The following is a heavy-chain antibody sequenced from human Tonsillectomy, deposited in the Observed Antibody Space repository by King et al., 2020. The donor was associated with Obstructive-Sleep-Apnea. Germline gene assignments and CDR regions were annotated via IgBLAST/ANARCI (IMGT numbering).Heavy chain of an antibody. CDR3: AKDTLVFGVIKSFDY. CDR1: GFTFSSYG. J-gene: IGHJ4*02. Sequence: HVQLVESGGGVVQPERSLRLSCAASGFTFSSYGMHWVRQAPGKGLEWVALIWNDGTNKYYADSVKGRFTISRDNSKNTLYLQMDSLRAEDTAVYYCAKDTLVFGVIKSFDYWGQGTLVTVSA. CDR2: IWNDGTNK. V-gene: IGHV3-33*06. D-gene: IGHD3-10*01.